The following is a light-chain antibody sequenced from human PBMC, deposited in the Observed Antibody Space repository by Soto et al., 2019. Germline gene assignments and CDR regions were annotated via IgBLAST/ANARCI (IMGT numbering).Light chain of an antibody. CDR2: GAS. J-gene: IGKJ4*01. CDR3: QKYRHWPPLT. V-gene: IGKV3-15*01. CDR1: QSVDRA. Sequence: EIVMTQSPATLSVSPGETATLSCRASQSVDRAVAWYQHKPGQAPRLLIVGASFRATGVPGRFSGGGSGTEFTLTISSLQSEDFAVYYCQKYRHWPPLTFGGGTAVEIK.